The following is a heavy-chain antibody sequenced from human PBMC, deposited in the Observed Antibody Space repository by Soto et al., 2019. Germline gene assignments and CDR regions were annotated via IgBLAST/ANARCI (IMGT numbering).Heavy chain of an antibody. CDR2: ISGNGGSI. J-gene: IGHJ6*02. D-gene: IGHD6-25*01. V-gene: IGHV3-23*01. CDR3: AKISVPYYAMDV. CDR1: GFTFGRSA. Sequence: GGSLRLSCAASGFTFGRSAMNWGRQAPGKGLEWVSTISGNGGSIYYADSVKGRFTISRDNSKDTLYLLMNSLTTEDTATYFCAKISVPYYAMDVWGQGTRVTFSS.